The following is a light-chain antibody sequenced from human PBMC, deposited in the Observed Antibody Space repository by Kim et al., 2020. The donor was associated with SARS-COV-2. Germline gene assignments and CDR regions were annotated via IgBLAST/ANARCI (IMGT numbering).Light chain of an antibody. CDR2: GKN. CDR3: NSRDSSGNHVV. CDR1: SLRSYY. V-gene: IGLV3-19*01. Sequence: ALGQTGRITCQGASLRSYYASWYQQKPGQAPVLVIYGKNNRPSGIPDRFSGSSSGNTASLTITGAQAEDEADYYCNSRDSSGNHVVFGGGTQLTVL. J-gene: IGLJ2*01.